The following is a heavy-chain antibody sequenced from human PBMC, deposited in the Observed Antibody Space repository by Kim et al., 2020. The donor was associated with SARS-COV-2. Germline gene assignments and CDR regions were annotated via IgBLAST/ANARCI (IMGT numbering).Heavy chain of an antibody. D-gene: IGHD6-19*01. J-gene: IGHJ6*02. CDR3: AREGPSSGWFEAYYYGMDV. CDR2: IYSGGST. Sequence: GGSLRLSCAASGFTVSSNYMSWVRQAPGKGLEWVSVIYSGGSTYYADSVKGRFTISRDNSKNTLYLQMNSLRAEDTAVYYCAREGPSSGWFEAYYYGMDVWGQGTTVTVS. CDR1: GFTVSSNY. V-gene: IGHV3-53*01.